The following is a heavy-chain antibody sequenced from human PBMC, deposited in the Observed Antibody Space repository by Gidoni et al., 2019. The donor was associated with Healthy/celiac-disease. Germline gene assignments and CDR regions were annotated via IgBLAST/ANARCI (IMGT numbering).Heavy chain of an antibody. Sequence: QVQLVQSGAEVKKPGASVKVSCKASGYTFTSYGTSWVRQAPGQGLEWMGWISAYNGNTNYAQKLQGRVTMTTDTSTSTAYMELRSLRSDDTAVYYCARGVATTVTHIPYYYYGMDVWGQGTTVTVSS. V-gene: IGHV1-18*01. D-gene: IGHD4-17*01. CDR3: ARGVATTVTHIPYYYYGMDV. J-gene: IGHJ6*02. CDR2: ISAYNGNT. CDR1: GYTFTSYG.